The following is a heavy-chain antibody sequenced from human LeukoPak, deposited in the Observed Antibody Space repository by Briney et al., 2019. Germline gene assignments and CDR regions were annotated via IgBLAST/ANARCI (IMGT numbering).Heavy chain of an antibody. J-gene: IGHJ5*02. V-gene: IGHV3-21*01. CDR1: GFTFSSYS. CDR2: ISSSSSYI. D-gene: IGHD3-10*01. Sequence: PGGSLRLSCAASGFTFSSYSMNWVRQAPGKGLEWVSSISSSSSYIYYADSVKGRFTISRDNAKNSLYPQMNSLRAEDTAVYYCARTLVLLWFGETNWFDPWGQGTLVTVSS. CDR3: ARTLVLLWFGETNWFDP.